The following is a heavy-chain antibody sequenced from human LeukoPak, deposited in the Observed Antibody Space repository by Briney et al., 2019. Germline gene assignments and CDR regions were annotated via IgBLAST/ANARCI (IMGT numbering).Heavy chain of an antibody. CDR1: GYSFTSYW. Sequence: GESLKISCKGSGYSFTSYWISWVRQMPGKGLERMGIIYPGDSDTRYSPSFQGQVTISADKSIGTAYLQWSSLRASDTAMYYCARRARSPNSSSWYYYFDYWGQGTLVTVSS. D-gene: IGHD6-13*01. CDR2: IYPGDSDT. CDR3: ARRARSPNSSSWYYYFDY. V-gene: IGHV5-51*01. J-gene: IGHJ4*02.